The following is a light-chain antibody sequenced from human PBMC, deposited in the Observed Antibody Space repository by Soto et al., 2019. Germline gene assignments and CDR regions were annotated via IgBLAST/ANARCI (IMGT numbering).Light chain of an antibody. CDR3: SSYTSSSTPLFV. Sequence: QSVLTQPASVSGSPGQSITISCTGTSSDVGGYNYVSWYQQHPGKAPKLMIYDVSNRPSGVSNRFSGSKSGNTASLTISGLQVEDEAVYYGSSYTSSSTPLFVFGTGTKVTVL. CDR1: SSDVGGYNY. CDR2: DVS. V-gene: IGLV2-14*01. J-gene: IGLJ1*01.